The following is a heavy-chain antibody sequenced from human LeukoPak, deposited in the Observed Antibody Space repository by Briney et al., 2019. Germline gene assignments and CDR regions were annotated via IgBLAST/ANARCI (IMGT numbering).Heavy chain of an antibody. V-gene: IGHV3-30*02. CDR1: GFTFSSYG. CDR3: ARHRAPEVYYYGSGKTNWFDP. D-gene: IGHD3-10*01. CDR2: IRYDGSNK. Sequence: PGGSLRLSCAASGFTFSSYGMHWVRQAPGKGLEWVAFIRYDGSNKYYADSVKGRFTISRDNSKNTLYLQMNSLRAEDTAVYYRARHRAPEVYYYGSGKTNWFDPWGQGTLVTVSS. J-gene: IGHJ5*02.